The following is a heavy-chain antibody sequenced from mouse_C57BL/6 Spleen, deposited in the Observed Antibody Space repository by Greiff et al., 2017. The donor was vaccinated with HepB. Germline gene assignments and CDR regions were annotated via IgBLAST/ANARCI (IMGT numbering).Heavy chain of an antibody. CDR2: IWTGGGT. Sequence: VHLVESGPGLVAPSQSLSITCTVSGFSLTSYAISWVRQPPGKGLEWLGVIWTGGGTNYNSALKSRLSISKDNSKSQVFLKMNSLQTDDTARYYCARNDYSKGYYAMDYWGQGTSVTVSS. V-gene: IGHV2-9-1*01. CDR3: ARNDYSKGYYAMDY. CDR1: GFSLTSYA. J-gene: IGHJ4*01. D-gene: IGHD2-5*01.